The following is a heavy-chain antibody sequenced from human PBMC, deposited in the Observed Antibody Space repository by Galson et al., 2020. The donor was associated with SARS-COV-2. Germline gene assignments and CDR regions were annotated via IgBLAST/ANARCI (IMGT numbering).Heavy chain of an antibody. CDR2: VYPSGTT. Sequence: SQTVSLTCTVSGYSVSTTNYWGWVRQPPGRGLEWIGSVYPSGTTYYNPSLKSRATISVDTSKNQFSLRLDSVTAADTALYYCARQGVNMIVLVTVPGWYFDLWGRGTLVTVSS. V-gene: IGHV4-38-2*02. D-gene: IGHD3-22*01. CDR1: GYSVSTTNY. CDR3: ARQGVNMIVLVTVPGWYFDL. J-gene: IGHJ2*01.